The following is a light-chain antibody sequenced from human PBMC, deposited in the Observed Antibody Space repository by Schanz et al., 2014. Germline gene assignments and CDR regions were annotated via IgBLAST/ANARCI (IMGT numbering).Light chain of an antibody. J-gene: IGKJ1*01. Sequence: IQLTQSPSPLSASVGDRVTITCRASQGISSFLAWYQHKPGRAPKLLIYAASTLQTGVPSRFSGSGSGTDFTLTISSLQPEDFATYYCHQVNYYPRTFGQGTKVEIK. CDR2: AAS. V-gene: IGKV1-9*01. CDR3: HQVNYYPRT. CDR1: QGISSF.